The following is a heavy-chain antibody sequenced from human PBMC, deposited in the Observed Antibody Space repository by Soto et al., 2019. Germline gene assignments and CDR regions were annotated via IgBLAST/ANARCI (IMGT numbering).Heavy chain of an antibody. CDR3: AACGNSNYGGAFDI. CDR1: GGSISSGGYF. CDR2: IYYSGST. J-gene: IGHJ3*02. V-gene: IGHV4-31*02. D-gene: IGHD4-17*01. Sequence: SETLSLTCTVSGGSISSGGYFWSWIRQRPGKGLEWIGYIYYSGSTDYNPSLRSRVTISLDTSKKQFSLKLNSVTAADTAVYYCAACGNSNYGGAFDIWGQGKMVTGSS.